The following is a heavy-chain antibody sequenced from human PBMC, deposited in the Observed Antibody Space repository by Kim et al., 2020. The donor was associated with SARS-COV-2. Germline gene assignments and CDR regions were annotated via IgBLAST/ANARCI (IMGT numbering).Heavy chain of an antibody. CDR2: FDPEDGET. J-gene: IGHJ3*02. CDR1: GYTLTELS. V-gene: IGHV1-24*01. CDR3: ATDTEQQLAYAFDI. Sequence: ASVKVSCKVSGYTLTELSMHWVRQAPGKGLEWMGGFDPEDGETIYAQKFQGRVTMTEDTSTDTAYMELSSLRSEDTAVYYCATDTEQQLAYAFDIWGQGTMVTVSS. D-gene: IGHD6-13*01.